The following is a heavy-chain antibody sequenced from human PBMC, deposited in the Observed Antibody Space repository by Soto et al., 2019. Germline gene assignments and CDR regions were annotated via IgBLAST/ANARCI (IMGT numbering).Heavy chain of an antibody. Sequence: QITLKEAGPTLVKPTQTLTLTCTFSGFSLSTTGEGVFWIRQPPGKAPEVLALVHWNGDKRYSPSLRPRLTIRKDTSRNPVVLSLPNLDPVDTGTYSCAHRRIGGTGPDYNGLDVWGQGTTVIVSS. CDR1: GFSLSTTGEG. D-gene: IGHD3-3*01. V-gene: IGHV2-5*01. CDR3: AHRRIGGTGPDYNGLDV. CDR2: VHWNGDK. J-gene: IGHJ6*02.